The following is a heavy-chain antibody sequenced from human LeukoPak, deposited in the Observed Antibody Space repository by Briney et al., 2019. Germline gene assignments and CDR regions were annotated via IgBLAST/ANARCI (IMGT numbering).Heavy chain of an antibody. V-gene: IGHV3-23*01. Sequence: GSLRLSCAASGFTFDDYAMHWVRQAPGKGLEWVSGISASGGRPYYAGSVKGRFTISRDNSKNTLYLEMHSLRAEDTAVYFCARVRVFGEFQADYWGQGTLVTVSS. CDR1: GFTFDDYA. D-gene: IGHD3-10*01. J-gene: IGHJ4*02. CDR2: ISASGGRP. CDR3: ARVRVFGEFQADY.